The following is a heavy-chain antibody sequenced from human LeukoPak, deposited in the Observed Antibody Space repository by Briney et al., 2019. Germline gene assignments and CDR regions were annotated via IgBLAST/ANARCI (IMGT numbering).Heavy chain of an antibody. D-gene: IGHD1-26*01. V-gene: IGHV3-33*01. CDR2: IWNDGSDE. Sequence: GGSLRLSCAASGFTFSKYAMHWVRQTPGKGLEWVAAIWNDGSDENYAGSVKGRFTIFSDNSKNTLYLQMNSLRAEDTAVYYCAFEIGRSQGAFDIWGQGTMITVSS. CDR1: GFTFSKYA. J-gene: IGHJ3*02. CDR3: AFEIGRSQGAFDI.